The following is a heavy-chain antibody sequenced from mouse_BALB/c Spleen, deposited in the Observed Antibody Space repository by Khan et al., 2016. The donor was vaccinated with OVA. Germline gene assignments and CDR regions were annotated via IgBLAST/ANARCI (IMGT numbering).Heavy chain of an antibody. CDR1: DYTFTDYP. CDR2: VSTKYGNA. Sequence: QVQLQQSGPELVRPGVSVKISCKGPDYTFTDYPMHWVQQSHVKSLEWIGAVSTKYGNAYYNQKFKGKAIMTVDKSSSTAYMELARLTSEDSAIYYCARDDGYSLFAYWGQGTLVTVSA. J-gene: IGHJ3*01. D-gene: IGHD2-3*01. CDR3: ARDDGYSLFAY. V-gene: IGHV1S137*01.